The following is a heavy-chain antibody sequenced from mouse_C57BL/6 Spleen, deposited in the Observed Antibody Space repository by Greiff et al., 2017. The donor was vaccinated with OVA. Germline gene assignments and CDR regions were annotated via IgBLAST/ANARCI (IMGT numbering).Heavy chain of an antibody. CDR1: GFTFSSYA. D-gene: IGHD1-1*01. Sequence: EVMLVESGGGLVKPGGSLKLSCAASGFTFSSYAMSWVRQTPEKRLEWVATISDGGSSTYYPDNVKGRFTISRDNAKNNLYLQMSHLTSEDTAMDYCARDYYGSRRYYFDYWGQGTTVTVSS. CDR2: ISDGGSST. V-gene: IGHV5-4*01. CDR3: ARDYYGSRRYYFDY. J-gene: IGHJ2*01.